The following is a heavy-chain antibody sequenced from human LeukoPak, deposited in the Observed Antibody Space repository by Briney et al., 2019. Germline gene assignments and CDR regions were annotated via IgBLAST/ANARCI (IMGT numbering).Heavy chain of an antibody. Sequence: SESLSLTCTVSGGSISSSSYYWGWIRQPPGKGLEWIGSIYYSGSTYYNPSLKSRVTISVDKSKNQFSLKLSSVTAADTAVYYCARYFRFSGDGGHLKTQYSSSWYFDYWGQGTLVTVSS. D-gene: IGHD6-13*01. CDR1: GGSISSSSYY. CDR3: ARYFRFSGDGGHLKTQYSSSWYFDY. V-gene: IGHV4-39*07. CDR2: IYYSGST. J-gene: IGHJ4*02.